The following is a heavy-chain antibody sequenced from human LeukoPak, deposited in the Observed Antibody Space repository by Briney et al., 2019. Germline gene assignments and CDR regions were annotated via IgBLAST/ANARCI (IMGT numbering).Heavy chain of an antibody. CDR1: GFTFSSYA. Sequence: GGSLRLSCAASGFTFSSYAMHWVRQAPGKGLEWVAVISYDGSNKYYADSVKGRFTISRDNSKNTLYLQMNSLGAEDTAVYYCASFEWYYDFWSGYYHDAFDIWGQGTMVTVSS. D-gene: IGHD3-3*01. V-gene: IGHV3-30*04. J-gene: IGHJ3*02. CDR3: ASFEWYYDFWSGYYHDAFDI. CDR2: ISYDGSNK.